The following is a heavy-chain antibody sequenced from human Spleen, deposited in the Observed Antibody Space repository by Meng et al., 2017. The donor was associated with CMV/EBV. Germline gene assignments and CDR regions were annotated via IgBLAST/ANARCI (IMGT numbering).Heavy chain of an antibody. Sequence: GESLKISCAASGSRFDDYGMSWVRQVPGKGLEWVSGINWNGDSTKYADSVKGRFTISRDNAKNSLYLQMTSLRAEDTALYYCARIGFLEGFLNHWSFNLWGRGTLVTVSS. CDR1: GSRFDDYG. D-gene: IGHD3-3*02. CDR3: ARIGFLEGFLNHWSFNL. V-gene: IGHV3-20*04. J-gene: IGHJ2*01. CDR2: INWNGDST.